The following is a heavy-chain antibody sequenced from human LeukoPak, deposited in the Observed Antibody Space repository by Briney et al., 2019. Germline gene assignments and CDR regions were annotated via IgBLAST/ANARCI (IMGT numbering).Heavy chain of an antibody. CDR2: MNPNSGNT. CDR3: ARGGYSSSWYGKYYYYYGMDV. CDR1: GYTFTSYD. Sequence: ASVKVSCKASGYTFTSYDINWVRQATGQGLEWMGWMNPNSGNTGYAQKFQGRVTMTRNTSISTAYMELSSLRSEDTAVYYCARGGYSSSWYGKYYYYYGMDVWGQGTRVTVSS. D-gene: IGHD6-13*01. J-gene: IGHJ6*02. V-gene: IGHV1-8*01.